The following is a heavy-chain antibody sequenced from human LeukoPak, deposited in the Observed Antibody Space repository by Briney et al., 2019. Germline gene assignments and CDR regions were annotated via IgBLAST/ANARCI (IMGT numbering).Heavy chain of an antibody. D-gene: IGHD3-22*01. CDR1: GYTFTSYY. CDR3: AKDGYYYDSSGYYLTPGDY. CDR2: INPDGGDT. J-gene: IGHJ4*02. Sequence: GASVKVSCKASGYTFTSYYMHWVRQAPGQGLEWMGWINPDGGDTNYAQKFQGRVTMTRDTSISTAYMELSRLRFDDTAVYYCAKDGYYYDSSGYYLTPGDYWGQGTLVTVSS. V-gene: IGHV1-2*02.